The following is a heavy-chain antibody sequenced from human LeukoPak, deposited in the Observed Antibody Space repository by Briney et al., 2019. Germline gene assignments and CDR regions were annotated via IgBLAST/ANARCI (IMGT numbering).Heavy chain of an antibody. J-gene: IGHJ4*02. CDR1: GGSISSYY. Sequence: SETLSLTCTVSGGSISSYYWSWIRQPPGKGLEWIGYIYYSGSTNYNPSLKSRVTISVDTSKNQFSLKLSSVTAADTAVYYCARGYCSSTSCSLGYWGQGTLVTVSS. CDR2: IYYSGST. D-gene: IGHD2-2*01. V-gene: IGHV4-59*12. CDR3: ARGYCSSTSCSLGY.